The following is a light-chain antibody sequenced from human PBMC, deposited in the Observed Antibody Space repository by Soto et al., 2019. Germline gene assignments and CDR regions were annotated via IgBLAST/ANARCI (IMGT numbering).Light chain of an antibody. CDR3: QQRSNRPAVT. Sequence: EIVLTQSPATLSLSPGERATLSCRASQSVSSYLAWFQQKPGQAPRLLIYDASNRATGIPARFSGSGSGTDFTFTISSLEPEDFAIYYCQQRSNRPAVTFGVGTKVEIK. J-gene: IGKJ4*01. CDR1: QSVSSY. CDR2: DAS. V-gene: IGKV3-11*01.